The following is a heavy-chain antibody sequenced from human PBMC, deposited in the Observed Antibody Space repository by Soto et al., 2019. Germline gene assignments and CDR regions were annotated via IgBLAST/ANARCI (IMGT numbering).Heavy chain of an antibody. CDR1: GFTFSRVG. Sequence: QVQLVESGGGVVQPGGSLRLSCAASGFTFSRVGMHWVRQAPGKGLERVAVIWFDGSSQYYADSVKGRFTISRDNSKNTLYLQMSSLRAEDTAVYHCARDVRKIAFDNWGQGTLVTVSS. J-gene: IGHJ4*02. CDR3: ARDVRKIAFDN. CDR2: IWFDGSSQ. V-gene: IGHV3-33*01. D-gene: IGHD2-21*01.